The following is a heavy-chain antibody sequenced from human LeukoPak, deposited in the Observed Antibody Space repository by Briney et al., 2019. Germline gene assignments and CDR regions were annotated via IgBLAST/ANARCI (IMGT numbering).Heavy chain of an antibody. D-gene: IGHD4-17*01. CDR3: ARDRTTMMTSKPLGDFDY. J-gene: IGHJ4*02. CDR1: GGSIDSGGYY. Sequence: PSQTLSLTCTVSGGSIDSGGYYWSWIRQHPGKGLEWIGYIYYTGSTYYNPSLKSRVSISVDTSKNQFSLRLSSVTAADTAVFYCARDRTTMMTSKPLGDFDYWGQGTLVTVSS. V-gene: IGHV4-31*03. CDR2: IYYTGST.